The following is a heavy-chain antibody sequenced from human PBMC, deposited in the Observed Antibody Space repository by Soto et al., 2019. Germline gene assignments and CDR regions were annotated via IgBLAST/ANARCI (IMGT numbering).Heavy chain of an antibody. CDR1: GYTFTSHG. CDR3: ARGRWQWPHLEFDY. V-gene: IGHV1-18*01. Sequence: GASVKVSCKASGYTFTSHGISWVRQAPGQGLEWMGWISAYNGNTNYAQKLQGRVTMTTDTSTSTAYMELRSLRSDDTAVYYCARGRWQWPHLEFDYWGQGTLVTVSS. CDR2: ISAYNGNT. J-gene: IGHJ4*02. D-gene: IGHD6-19*01.